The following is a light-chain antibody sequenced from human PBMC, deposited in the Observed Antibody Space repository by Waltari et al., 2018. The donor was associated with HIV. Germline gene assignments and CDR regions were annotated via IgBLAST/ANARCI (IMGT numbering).Light chain of an antibody. Sequence: DIQMTQSPSSLSASVGDRVSITCRASQAVANKVNWFQQKPGKAPKVLIYDASRLPNGVPSRFSGSGSGTDFTLTINGVQPDDLASYFCQQISSFPLTFGPGTKVDVK. J-gene: IGKJ3*01. CDR2: DAS. V-gene: IGKV1-39*01. CDR3: QQISSFPLT. CDR1: QAVANK.